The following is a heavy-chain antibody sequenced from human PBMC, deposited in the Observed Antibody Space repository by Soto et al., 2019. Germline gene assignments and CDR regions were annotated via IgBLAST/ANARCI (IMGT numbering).Heavy chain of an antibody. CDR2: IYYSGST. Sequence: SETLSLTCTVSGGSISSYYWSWIRQPPGKGLEWIGYIYYSGSTNYNPSLKSRVTISVDTSKNQFSLKLSSVTAADTAVYYCARVRPGYYFDYWGQGTLVTVSS. CDR1: GGSISSYY. CDR3: ARVRPGYYFDY. D-gene: IGHD3-9*01. V-gene: IGHV4-59*01. J-gene: IGHJ4*02.